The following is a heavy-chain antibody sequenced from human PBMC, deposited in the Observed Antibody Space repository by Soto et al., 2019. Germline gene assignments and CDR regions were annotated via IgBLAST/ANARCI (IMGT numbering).Heavy chain of an antibody. CDR2: IGVGSGNT. J-gene: IGHJ4*02. V-gene: IGHV1-58*01. Sequence: SVKVSCKASGFTFTSSAVQWVRQARGQRLEWIGWIGVGSGNTNYAQKFQGRVTITRDMSTSTASMELRSLRSEDTAVYYCVAGGPVGHYFDYWGQGTMVTVSS. CDR3: VAGGPVGHYFDY. D-gene: IGHD1-26*01. CDR1: GFTFTSSA.